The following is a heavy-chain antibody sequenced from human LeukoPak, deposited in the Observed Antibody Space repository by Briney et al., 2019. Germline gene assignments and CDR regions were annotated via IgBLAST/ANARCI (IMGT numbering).Heavy chain of an antibody. CDR1: GFTFSSYW. V-gene: IGHV3-48*04. CDR3: ARSSSGWFGELSPFDI. CDR2: ISSSGSTI. Sequence: GGSLRLSSAASGFTFSSYWMSWVRQAPGKGLEWVSYISSSGSTIYYADSVKGRFTISRDNAKNSLYLQMNSLRAEDTAVYYCARSSSGWFGELSPFDIWGQGTMVTVSS. J-gene: IGHJ3*02. D-gene: IGHD3-10*01.